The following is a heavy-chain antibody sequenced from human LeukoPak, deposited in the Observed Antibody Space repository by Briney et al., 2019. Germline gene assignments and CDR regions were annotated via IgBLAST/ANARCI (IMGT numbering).Heavy chain of an antibody. CDR2: IYYSGST. V-gene: IGHV4-59*08. CDR3: ASHRGSSGWTPFDY. Sequence: PSETLSPTCTVSGGSISSYYWSWIRQPPGKGLEWIGYIYYSGSTNYNPSLKSRVTISVDTSKNQFSLKLSSVTAADTAVYYCASHRGSSGWTPFDYWGQGTLVTVSS. J-gene: IGHJ4*02. D-gene: IGHD6-19*01. CDR1: GGSISSYY.